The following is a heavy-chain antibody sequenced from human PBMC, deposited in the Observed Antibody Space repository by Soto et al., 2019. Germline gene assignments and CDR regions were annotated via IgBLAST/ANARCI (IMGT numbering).Heavy chain of an antibody. CDR3: ARELALAGTSDGVGV. V-gene: IGHV4-59*01. Sequence: TSETLSLTCSVSGGSIRRYYWSWIRQPPGKGLEWIGYTFYEGSTRYNPSLKSRVTISIDTSKDQFSLSLRSVTAADTAVYFCARELALAGTSDGVGVWGQGTTVTVSS. D-gene: IGHD6-19*01. J-gene: IGHJ6*02. CDR2: TFYEGST. CDR1: GGSIRRYY.